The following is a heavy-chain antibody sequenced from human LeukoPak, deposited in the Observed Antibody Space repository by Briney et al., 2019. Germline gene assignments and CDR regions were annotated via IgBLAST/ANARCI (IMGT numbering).Heavy chain of an antibody. V-gene: IGHV1-69*05. CDR3: ARDVTVAGTFTRQDYYYYYMDV. CDR2: IIPIFGTA. Sequence: ASVKVSCKTSGYAFTGYYMHWVRQAPGQGLEWMGRIIPIFGTANYAQKFQGRVTITTDEATRKDYMELSSLRSEDTAVYYCARDVTVAGTFTRQDYYYYYMDVWGKGTTVTVSS. D-gene: IGHD6-19*01. J-gene: IGHJ6*03. CDR1: GYAFTGYY.